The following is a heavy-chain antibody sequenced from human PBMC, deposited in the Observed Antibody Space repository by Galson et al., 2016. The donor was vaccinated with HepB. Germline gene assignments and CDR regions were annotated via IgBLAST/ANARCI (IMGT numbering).Heavy chain of an antibody. CDR1: GFTFSSYG. V-gene: IGHV3-33*06. Sequence: SLRLSCAASGFTFSSYGMHWVRQAPGKGLEWMAVIWYDGSNKYYADSVKGRFTISRDNSKNALYLQMNSLRAEDTAVYYCAKDRELQYFDWSMPWYWGQGTLVTVSS. D-gene: IGHD3-9*01. J-gene: IGHJ4*02. CDR2: IWYDGSNK. CDR3: AKDRELQYFDWSMPWY.